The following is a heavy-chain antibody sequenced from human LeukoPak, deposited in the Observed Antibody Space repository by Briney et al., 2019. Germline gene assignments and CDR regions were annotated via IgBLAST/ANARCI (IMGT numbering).Heavy chain of an antibody. J-gene: IGHJ3*02. V-gene: IGHV1-2*02. CDR2: INPNSGGT. Sequence: ASVKVSCKASGYTFTGYYMHWVRQAPGQGPEWMGWINPNSGGTNYAQKFQGRVTMTRDTSISTAYMELSRLRSDDTAVYYCAREALDILTGYYYPDTAFDIWGQGTMVTVSS. CDR3: AREALDILTGYYYPDTAFDI. CDR1: GYTFTGYY. D-gene: IGHD3-9*01.